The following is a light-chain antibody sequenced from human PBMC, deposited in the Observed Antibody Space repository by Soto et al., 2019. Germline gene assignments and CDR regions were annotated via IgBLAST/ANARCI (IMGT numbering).Light chain of an antibody. CDR1: TSDVGSYNF. Sequence: QSALTQPASVSGSPGQSITISCTGTTSDVGSYNFVSWYQQHPGKAPKLMIHEVSKRPSGVSNRFSGSKSGNTASLTISGLQAEDEADYYCCSYAGPTTRFVFGTGTKVTVL. CDR2: EVS. V-gene: IGLV2-23*02. J-gene: IGLJ1*01. CDR3: CSYAGPTTRFV.